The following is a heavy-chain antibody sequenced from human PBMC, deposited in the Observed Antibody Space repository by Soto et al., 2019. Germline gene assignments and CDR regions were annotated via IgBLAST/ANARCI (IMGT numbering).Heavy chain of an antibody. CDR2: IWYDGSNK. Sequence: GGSLRLSCAASGFTFSSYGMHWVRQAPGKGLEWVAVIWYDGSNKYYADSVKGRFTISRDNSKNTLYLQMNSLRAEDTAVYYCARALGELSPQGAFDIWGQGTMVTVSS. V-gene: IGHV3-33*01. J-gene: IGHJ3*02. D-gene: IGHD3-16*02. CDR1: GFTFSSYG. CDR3: ARALGELSPQGAFDI.